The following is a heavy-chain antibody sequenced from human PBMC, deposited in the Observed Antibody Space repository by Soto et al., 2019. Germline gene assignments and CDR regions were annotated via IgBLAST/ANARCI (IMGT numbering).Heavy chain of an antibody. CDR3: ARLGQSGPFRPLAYYGMDD. J-gene: IGHJ6*02. Sequence: PGGSLRLSCAASGFTFSSSEFNWVRQAPGKGLEWVSYISTSGVTTHYTDAVKGRFITSRDNAKNSLYLQMNSLRVEDTAIYFCARLGQSGPFRPLAYYGMDDWGQGTTVTVSS. D-gene: IGHD3-16*01. CDR2: ISTSGVTT. CDR1: GFTFSSSE. V-gene: IGHV3-48*03.